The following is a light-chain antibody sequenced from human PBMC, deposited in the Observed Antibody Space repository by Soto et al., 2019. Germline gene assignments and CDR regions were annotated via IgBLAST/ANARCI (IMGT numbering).Light chain of an antibody. CDR3: QQYGSSPT. CDR1: QSVSSSY. CDR2: GAS. V-gene: IGKV3-20*01. J-gene: IGKJ5*01. Sequence: EIVLTQSPGTLSLSPGERATLSCRASQSVSSSYLAWYQQKPGQAPRLLIYGASSRATGIPDRFSGSGAGKDFPLTISRLEPEYFAVYYCQQYGSSPTFGQGTRLEIK.